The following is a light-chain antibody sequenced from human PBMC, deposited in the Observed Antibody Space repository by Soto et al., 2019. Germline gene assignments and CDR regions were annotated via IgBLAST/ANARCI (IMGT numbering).Light chain of an antibody. CDR2: AAS. V-gene: IGKV1D-12*01. Sequence: DIQRTQSPSSVSASVGDSVTITCRASLGISSWLGWYQQKPGKAPKLLIYAASSLQSGLPSRFSGSGSATDFTRTISSLQTQDFATFYCHQANSFPFTFGGGTKVQIK. CDR3: HQANSFPFT. J-gene: IGKJ4*01. CDR1: LGISSW.